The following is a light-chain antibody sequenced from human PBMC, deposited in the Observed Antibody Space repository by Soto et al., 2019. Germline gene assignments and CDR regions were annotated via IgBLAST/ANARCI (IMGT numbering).Light chain of an antibody. CDR2: WAS. CDR1: QSVLYSSNNKNC. V-gene: IGKV4-1*01. J-gene: IGKJ1*01. Sequence: DIVMTQSPDSLAVSLGERATINCKSSQSVLYSSNNKNCIAWYQQKPGQPPKLLISWASTRESGVPDRFSGSGSGKDFTLTSSSLQAEDVAVYYYQQYYSIVTFGQGTKVEIK. CDR3: QQYYSIVT.